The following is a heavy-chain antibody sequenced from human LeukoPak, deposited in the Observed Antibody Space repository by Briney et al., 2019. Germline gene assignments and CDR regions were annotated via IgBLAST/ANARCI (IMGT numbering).Heavy chain of an antibody. CDR3: ARGGIVVVPAAPNWFDP. J-gene: IGHJ5*02. CDR2: IYYSGST. D-gene: IGHD2-2*01. V-gene: IGHV4-39*07. CDR1: GGSISSSSYY. Sequence: SETLSLTCTVSGGSISSSSYYWGWIRQPPGKGLEWIGSIYYSGSTYYNPSLKRRVTIPVDTSKDQFSLKLSSVTAADTAVYYCARGGIVVVPAAPNWFDPWGQGTLVTVSS.